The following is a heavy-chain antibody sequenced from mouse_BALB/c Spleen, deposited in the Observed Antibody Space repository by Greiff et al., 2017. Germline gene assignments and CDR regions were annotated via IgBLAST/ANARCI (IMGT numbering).Heavy chain of an antibody. V-gene: IGHV1-84*01. CDR2: IYPGNVNT. J-gene: IGHJ4*01. CDR1: GYSFTGYF. Sequence: VQLQQSGPELVKPGASVKISCKASGYSFTGYFMNWVKQRPGQGLEWIGWIYPGNVNTKYNEKFKGKATLTADKSSSTAYMQLSSLTSEDSAVYFCARNYGSRYAMDYWGQGTSVTVSS. CDR3: ARNYGSRYAMDY. D-gene: IGHD1-1*01.